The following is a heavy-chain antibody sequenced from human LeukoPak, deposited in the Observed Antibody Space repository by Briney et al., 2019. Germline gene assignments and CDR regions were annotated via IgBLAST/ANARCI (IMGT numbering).Heavy chain of an antibody. CDR1: GFTFSCYA. D-gene: IGHD3-10*01. Sequence: GGSLRLSCVASGFTFSCYAMHWVRQAPGKGLEYVSAISNNGVRIYYANSVKGRFSISRDNSKNTLSLQMGSLRPEDMAVYYCARDLSGGGLDYWGQGALVTVSS. V-gene: IGHV3-64*01. CDR2: ISNNGVRI. CDR3: ARDLSGGGLDY. J-gene: IGHJ4*02.